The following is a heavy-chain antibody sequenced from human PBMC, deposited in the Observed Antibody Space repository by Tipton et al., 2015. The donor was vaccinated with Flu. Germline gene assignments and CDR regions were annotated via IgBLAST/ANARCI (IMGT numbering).Heavy chain of an antibody. CDR3: ARMEWTVTTPRYFDL. Sequence: TLSLTCAVSGDSISSDFYWAWIRQFPGKGLEWIGHIYYIGSTNYNPSLKSRVTISVDTSENQFSLKLSSVTAADTAVYYCARMEWTVTTPRYFDLWGRGTLVTVSS. J-gene: IGHJ2*01. D-gene: IGHD4-17*01. CDR2: IYYIGST. CDR1: GDSISSDFY. V-gene: IGHV4-31*11.